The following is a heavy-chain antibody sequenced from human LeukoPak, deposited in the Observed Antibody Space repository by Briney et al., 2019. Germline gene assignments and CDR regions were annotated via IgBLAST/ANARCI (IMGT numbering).Heavy chain of an antibody. J-gene: IGHJ4*02. Sequence: ASVKVSCKASGYTFTNYDINWVRQAPGQGLEWMGWTNPTSGNTGYAQKFQGRVTMTRDTSISAAYMELSSLRSEDTAVYYCATYGWTSGWFSNYWGQGTLVTVSS. CDR3: ATYGWTSGWFSNY. CDR2: TNPTSGNT. D-gene: IGHD6-19*01. V-gene: IGHV1-8*01. CDR1: GYTFTNYD.